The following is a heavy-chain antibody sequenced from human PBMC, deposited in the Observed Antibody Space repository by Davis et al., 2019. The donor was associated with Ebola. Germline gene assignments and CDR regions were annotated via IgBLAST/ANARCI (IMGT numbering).Heavy chain of an antibody. CDR2: ISAYNGNT. J-gene: IGHJ5*02. D-gene: IGHD3-10*01. CDR1: GYTFSTYG. V-gene: IGHV1-18*04. CDR3: ARDWGMVRSAGWFDP. Sequence: ASVKVSCKASGYTFSTYGISWMRQAPGQGLEWMGWISAYNGNTNYAQKLQGRVTMTTDTSTSTAYMELRSLRSDDTAVYYCARDWGMVRSAGWFDPWGQGTLVTVSS.